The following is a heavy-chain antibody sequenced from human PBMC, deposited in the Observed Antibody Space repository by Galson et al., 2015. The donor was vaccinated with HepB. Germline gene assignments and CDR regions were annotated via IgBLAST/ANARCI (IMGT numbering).Heavy chain of an antibody. CDR1: GFTFRSYS. V-gene: IGHV3-48*01. D-gene: IGHD2-15*01. CDR2: ISGSSTTM. CDR3: ARGAVVVVAPSSNWFDP. J-gene: IGHJ5*02. Sequence: SLRLSCAASGFTFRSYSMNWVRQAPGKGLEWISYISGSSTTMYYADSVKGRFTISRGNVKNSLYLQMNSLRAEDTAVYYCARGAVVVVAPSSNWFDPWGQGTLVTVSS.